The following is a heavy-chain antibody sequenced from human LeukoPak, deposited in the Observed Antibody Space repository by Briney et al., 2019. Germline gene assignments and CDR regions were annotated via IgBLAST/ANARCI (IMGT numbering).Heavy chain of an antibody. CDR2: INDSGST. CDR1: GGSFSDDY. Sequence: SETLSLTCAVYGGSFSDDYWSWIRQPPGKGLEWIGEINDSGSTNYNPSLKSRVTISVDTSKNQFSLKLSSVTAADTAVYYCARAYCSSTSCYFYMDVWGKGTTVTVSS. V-gene: IGHV4-34*09. D-gene: IGHD2-2*01. CDR3: ARAYCSSTSCYFYMDV. J-gene: IGHJ6*03.